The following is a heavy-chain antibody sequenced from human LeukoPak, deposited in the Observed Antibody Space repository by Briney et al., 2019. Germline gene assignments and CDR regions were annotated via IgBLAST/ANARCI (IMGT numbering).Heavy chain of an antibody. J-gene: IGHJ3*02. Sequence: GGSLRLSCAASGFSFSTYAMSWVRQAPGKGLEWVSYITSGSTTIYYADSVKGRFTISRDNAKNSLFLQMNSLRAEDTAVYYCARGRYQLLLGDIWGQGTVVTVSS. D-gene: IGHD2-2*01. CDR3: ARGRYQLLLGDI. CDR2: ITSGSTTI. CDR1: GFSFSTYA. V-gene: IGHV3-48*04.